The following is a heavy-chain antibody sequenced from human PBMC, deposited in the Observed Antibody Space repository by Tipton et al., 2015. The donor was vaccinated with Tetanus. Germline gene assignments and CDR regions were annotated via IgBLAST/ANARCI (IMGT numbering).Heavy chain of an antibody. CDR2: TYYRSKWYN. D-gene: IGHD6-19*01. CDR3: ARGDSSGWYNWFDP. V-gene: IGHV6-1*01. Sequence: PGLVKPSQTLSLTCVISGDSVSSNSAAWNWIRQSPSRGPEWLGRTYYRSKWYNDYAVSVKSRITINPDTSKNQFSLQLNSVTPGDTAVYYCARGDSSGWYNWFDPWGQGTLVTVSS. CDR1: GDSVSSNSAA. J-gene: IGHJ5*02.